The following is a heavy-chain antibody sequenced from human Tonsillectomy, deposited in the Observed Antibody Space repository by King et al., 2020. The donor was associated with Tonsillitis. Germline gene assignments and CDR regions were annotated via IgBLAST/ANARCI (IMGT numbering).Heavy chain of an antibody. CDR3: TTVSYYDGLFDY. Sequence: VQLVESGGGLVKPGGSLRLSCAASGFTFSSSWMSWVRQAPGKGLEWVGRIKSKTDGGTTDYAAPVKGRFTISRDDSKNTLDLQMNSLKTEDTAVYYCTTVSYYDGLFDYWGQGTLVSVSS. CDR2: IKSKTDGGTT. V-gene: IGHV3-15*01. D-gene: IGHD3-3*01. CDR1: GFTFSSSW. J-gene: IGHJ4*02.